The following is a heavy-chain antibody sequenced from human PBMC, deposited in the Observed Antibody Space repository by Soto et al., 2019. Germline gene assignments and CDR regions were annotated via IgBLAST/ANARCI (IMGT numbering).Heavy chain of an antibody. CDR1: CGSIISYY. CDR3: ARDFGELFDY. CDR2: IYYSGST. V-gene: IGHV4-59*01. Sequence: SETLSLTCTFSCGSIISYYWSWIRQPPGKGLEWIGYIYYSGSTNYNPSLKSRVTISVDTSKNQFSLKLSSVTAADTAVYYCARDFGELFDYWGQGTLVTVSS. D-gene: IGHD3-10*01. J-gene: IGHJ4*02.